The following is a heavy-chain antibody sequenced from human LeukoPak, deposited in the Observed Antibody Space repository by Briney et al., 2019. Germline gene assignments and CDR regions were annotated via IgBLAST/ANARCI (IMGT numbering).Heavy chain of an antibody. D-gene: IGHD2-15*01. CDR3: ARDLEEDYSNWYFDL. CDR2: ISKDGKTE. Sequence: PGGSLRLSCAASGFTFRSYTMHWVRQAPGKGLEWVTFISKDGKTEDYTDSAKGRFTISRGNSNDMLHLQMNSLRPEDTAVYYCARDLEEDYSNWYFDLWGRGTLVTVSS. J-gene: IGHJ2*01. V-gene: IGHV3-30*04. CDR1: GFTFRSYT.